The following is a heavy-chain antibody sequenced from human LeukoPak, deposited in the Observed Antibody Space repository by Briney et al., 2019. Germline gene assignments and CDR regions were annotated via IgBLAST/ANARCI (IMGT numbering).Heavy chain of an antibody. J-gene: IGHJ4*02. CDR1: GFTFSSYS. Sequence: TGGSLRLSCAASGFTFSSYSMNWVRQAPGKGLEWVSSISSSSSYIYYADSVKGRFTISRDNAKNSLFLQMNSLRAEDTAVYYCARVKDTAMGEIDYWGQGTLVTVSS. CDR3: ARVKDTAMGEIDY. CDR2: ISSSSSYI. D-gene: IGHD5-18*01. V-gene: IGHV3-21*01.